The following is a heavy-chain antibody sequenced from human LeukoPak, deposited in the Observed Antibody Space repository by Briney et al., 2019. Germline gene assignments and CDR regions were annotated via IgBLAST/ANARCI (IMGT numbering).Heavy chain of an antibody. D-gene: IGHD3-3*01. CDR1: VFTFCGYA. Sequence: PGGSLRLSCAASVFTFCGYAMSWGRQAPGEGVGWGSGISGSGVRTYYAESVKGGVTISRENSKSTLCLQMNSLGAEDTAVYHCAGEESGISIFGVVIFWGQGTLVTVSS. CDR3: AGEESGISIFGVVIF. V-gene: IGHV3-23*01. CDR2: ISGSGVRT. J-gene: IGHJ4*02.